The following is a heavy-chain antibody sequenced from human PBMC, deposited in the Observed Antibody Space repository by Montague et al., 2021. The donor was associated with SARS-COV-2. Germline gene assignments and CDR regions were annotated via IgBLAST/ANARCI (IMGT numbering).Heavy chain of an antibody. J-gene: IGHJ6*02. CDR1: GFTFSSYA. CDR2: ISYDGSNK. V-gene: IGHV3-30-3*01. Sequence: SLSLSWAASGFTFSSYAMHWVRQAPGKGLEWVAVISYDGSNKYYADSVKGRFTISRDNSKNTLYLQMNSLRAEDTAVYYCARDREITMVRGAPLYGMDVWGQGTTVTVSS. D-gene: IGHD3-10*01. CDR3: ARDREITMVRGAPLYGMDV.